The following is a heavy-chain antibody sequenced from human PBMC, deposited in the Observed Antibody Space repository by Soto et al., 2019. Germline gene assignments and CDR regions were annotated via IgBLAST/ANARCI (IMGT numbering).Heavy chain of an antibody. CDR3: ARDKDRVQLGGNYYYILDV. Sequence: QVQLEQSGAEVKQPGSSGRVSCKASGGTFSNSAISWVRQAPGHGREWMGGIMPIFRTPDSAQKFQGRVTISADESTSTAYMELNGLRSDDTAVYYWARDKDRVQLGGNYYYILDVWGQGTTVTVSS. V-gene: IGHV1-69*12. CDR1: GGTFSNSA. J-gene: IGHJ6*02. D-gene: IGHD1-1*01. CDR2: IMPIFRTP.